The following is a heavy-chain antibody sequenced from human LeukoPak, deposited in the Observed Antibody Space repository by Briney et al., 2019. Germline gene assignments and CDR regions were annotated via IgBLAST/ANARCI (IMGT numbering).Heavy chain of an antibody. J-gene: IGHJ6*02. CDR2: MYPGDSDL. D-gene: IGHD2-8*01. Sequence: GESLKISCMGSGYSFTTYWIGWVRQMPGKGREWMGMMYPGDSDLRYNPPFEGQVTISPDKSLSTAYLQWRGLKASDPAMYYCAGGGYCTKGVCHHPLQYYYYALDVWGQGTTVTVSS. CDR1: GYSFTTYW. V-gene: IGHV5-51*01. CDR3: AGGGYCTKGVCHHPLQYYYYALDV.